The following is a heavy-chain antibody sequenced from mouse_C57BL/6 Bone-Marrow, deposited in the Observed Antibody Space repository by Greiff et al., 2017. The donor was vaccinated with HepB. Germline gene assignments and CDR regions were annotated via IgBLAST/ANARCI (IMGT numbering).Heavy chain of an antibody. CDR3: ARRLYYYGSKDY. D-gene: IGHD1-1*01. Sequence: QVQLQQSGAELARPGASVKLSCKASGYTFTSYGISWVKQRTGQGLEWIGEIYPRSGNTYYNEKFKGKATLTADKSSSTAYMELRILTSEDSAVYFCARRLYYYGSKDYWGQGTTLTVSS. V-gene: IGHV1-81*01. CDR1: GYTFTSYG. J-gene: IGHJ2*01. CDR2: IYPRSGNT.